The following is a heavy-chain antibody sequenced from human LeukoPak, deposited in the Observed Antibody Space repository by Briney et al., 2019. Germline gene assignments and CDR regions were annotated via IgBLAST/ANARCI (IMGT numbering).Heavy chain of an antibody. CDR3: AKGTALWELYDY. CDR2: VGDGDGVT. CDR1: GFTFSSYA. J-gene: IGHJ4*02. Sequence: PGGSLRLSCAASGFTFSSYAMHWVRQAPGKGLQWVAAIVGDGDGVTFYTNSVKGRFTISRDISRNAVYLQMSSLTVEDTAIYYCAKGTALWELYDYWGQGTLVTVSS. D-gene: IGHD4-23*01. V-gene: IGHV3-23*01.